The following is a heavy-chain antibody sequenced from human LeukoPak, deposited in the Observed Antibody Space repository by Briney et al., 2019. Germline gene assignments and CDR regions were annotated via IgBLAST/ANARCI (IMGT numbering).Heavy chain of an antibody. CDR2: IKHGGSEA. CDR1: GFTFSSHW. Sequence: GGSLRLSCAASGFTFSSHWMHWVRQAPGKGLEWVASIKHGGSEATYAASVKGRFTISRDDAKKSLYLQMDSLRAEDTAVYYCVRGGAHEFDYWGQGTLVTVSS. CDR3: VRGGAHEFDY. V-gene: IGHV3-7*01. D-gene: IGHD1-26*01. J-gene: IGHJ4*02.